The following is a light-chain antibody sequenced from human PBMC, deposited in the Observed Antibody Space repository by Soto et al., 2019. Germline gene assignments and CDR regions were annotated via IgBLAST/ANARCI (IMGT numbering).Light chain of an antibody. CDR3: QQYSNWPLT. V-gene: IGKV3-15*01. J-gene: IGKJ4*01. CDR2: GAS. Sequence: EIVMTQSPATLSVSPGERATLSCRASQSVNSNLAWYQQKPGQAPRLLIYGASTRATGIPARFSGSGSGTVFTLTISSLQSEDFAVFYCQQYSNWPLTFGGGTTVEI. CDR1: QSVNSN.